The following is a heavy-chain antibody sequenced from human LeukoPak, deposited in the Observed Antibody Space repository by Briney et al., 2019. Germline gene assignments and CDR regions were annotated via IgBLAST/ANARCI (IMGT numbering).Heavy chain of an antibody. J-gene: IGHJ3*02. CDR1: GYTFTGYY. D-gene: IGHD5-24*01. V-gene: IGHV1-2*06. Sequence: ASVKVSCKASGYTFTGYYMYWVRQAPGQGLEWIGRINPNTGGTNYAQNFQGSVTMTRDTSITTVYMELSRLRSDDTAVYYCARVGDGLNDGFDIWGQGTMVTVSS. CDR3: ARVGDGLNDGFDI. CDR2: INPNTGGT.